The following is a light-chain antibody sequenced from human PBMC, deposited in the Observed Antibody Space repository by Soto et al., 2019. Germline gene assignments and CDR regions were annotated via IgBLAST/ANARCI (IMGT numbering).Light chain of an antibody. CDR3: QQYNNWPQT. CDR2: GAS. Sequence: EAVLTQSPATLSVSPGERATLSCMASQSVATNLAWYKKRPGQATRILIYGASKRAIGLPDRVSGSGSGTEFTLTITSLQSEDFAVYYGQQYNNWPQTFGQGTKVDIK. CDR1: QSVATN. J-gene: IGKJ1*01. V-gene: IGKV3-15*01.